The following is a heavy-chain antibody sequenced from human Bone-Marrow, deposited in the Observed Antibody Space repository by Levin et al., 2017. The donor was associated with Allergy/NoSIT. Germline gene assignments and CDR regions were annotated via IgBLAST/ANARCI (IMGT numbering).Heavy chain of an antibody. CDR1: GFTFSSYG. V-gene: IGHV3-30*18. CDR3: AKDWPTVTTSDRSRTYYYGMDV. CDR2: TSYDGSNK. D-gene: IGHD4-11*01. J-gene: IGHJ6*02. Sequence: AGGSLRLSCAASGFTFSSYGMHWVRQAPGKGLEWVAVTSYDGSNKYYADSVKGRFTISRDNSKNTLYLQMNSLRAEDTAVYYCAKDWPTVTTSDRSRTYYYGMDVWGQGTTVTVSS.